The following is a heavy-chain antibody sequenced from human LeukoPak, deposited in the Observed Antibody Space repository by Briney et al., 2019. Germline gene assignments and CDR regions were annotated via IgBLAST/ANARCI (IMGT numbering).Heavy chain of an antibody. Sequence: SETLSLTCTVSGGSISSYYWSWIRQPPGKGLEWIGYIYYSGSTNYNPSLKSRVTISVDTSKNQFSLKLSSVTAADTAVYYCARRSGSSPHFDYWGQGTLVTVSS. J-gene: IGHJ4*02. V-gene: IGHV4-59*01. CDR2: IYYSGST. CDR1: GGSISSYY. D-gene: IGHD1-26*01. CDR3: ARRSGSSPHFDY.